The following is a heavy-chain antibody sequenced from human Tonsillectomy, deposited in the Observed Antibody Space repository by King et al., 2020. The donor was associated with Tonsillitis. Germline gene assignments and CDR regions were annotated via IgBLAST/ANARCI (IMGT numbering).Heavy chain of an antibody. CDR3: ARLTYGLSAPLDY. CDR1: GGSISSSSYY. D-gene: IGHD3-16*02. V-gene: IGHV4-39*01. J-gene: IGHJ4*02. Sequence: QLQESGPGLVKPSETLSLTCTVSGGSISSSSYYWGWIRQPPGKGLEWIGSIYYSGSTYYNPSLKSRVTISVDTSKNQFSLKLSSVTAADTAVYYCARLTYGLSAPLDYWGQGTLVSVSS. CDR2: IYYSGST.